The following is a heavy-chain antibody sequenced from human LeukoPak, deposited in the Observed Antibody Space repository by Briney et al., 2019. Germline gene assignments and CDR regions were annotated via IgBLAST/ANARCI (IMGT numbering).Heavy chain of an antibody. CDR2: ISYDGSNK. J-gene: IGHJ6*02. Sequence: GGSLRLSCAASGFTFSSYGMHWVRQAPGKGLEWVAVISYDGSNKYYADSVKGRFTISRDNSKNTLYLQMNSLRAEDTAVNYCAKCKIAVAGYYYYGMDVWGQGTTVTVSS. CDR1: GFTFSSYG. D-gene: IGHD6-19*01. CDR3: AKCKIAVAGYYYYGMDV. V-gene: IGHV3-30*18.